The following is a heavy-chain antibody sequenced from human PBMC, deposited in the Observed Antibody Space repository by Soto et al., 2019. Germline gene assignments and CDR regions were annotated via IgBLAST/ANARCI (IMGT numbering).Heavy chain of an antibody. Sequence: ASVKVSCKASGYTFTSYDINWVRQAPGQGLEWMGRMNPNIGITDYAQKFQGRVTITADKSTSTAYMELSSLRSEDTAVYYCARCIAAAANMYYFDYWGQGTLVTVSS. J-gene: IGHJ4*02. CDR3: ARCIAAAANMYYFDY. V-gene: IGHV1-69*04. D-gene: IGHD6-13*01. CDR1: GYTFTSYD. CDR2: MNPNIGIT.